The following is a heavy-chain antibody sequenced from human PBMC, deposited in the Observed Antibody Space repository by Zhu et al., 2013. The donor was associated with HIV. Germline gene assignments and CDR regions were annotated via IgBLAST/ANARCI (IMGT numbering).Heavy chain of an antibody. CDR1: GFTFSSCA. Sequence: EVQLLESGGDLVQPGGSLRLSCAASGFTFSSCAMNWVRQAPGKGLEWVSSISHSGSYIYYSDSVKGRFTISRDNAKTSLFLQMNSLRAEDAAVYYCAGSPSVFSGPYYFDSWGQGTLVTVSS. D-gene: IGHD2-2*01. CDR2: ISHSGSYI. V-gene: IGHV3-21*01. CDR3: AGSPSVFSGPYYFDS. J-gene: IGHJ4*02.